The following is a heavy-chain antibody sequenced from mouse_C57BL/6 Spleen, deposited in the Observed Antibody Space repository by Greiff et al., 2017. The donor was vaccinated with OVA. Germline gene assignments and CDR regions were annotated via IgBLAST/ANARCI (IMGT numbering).Heavy chain of an antibody. D-gene: IGHD2-4*01. Sequence: EVQLQQSGPELVKPGASVKISCKASGYTFTDYYMNWVKQSHGKSLEWIGDINPNNGGTSYNQKFKGKATLIVDKSSSTAYMELRSLTSEDSAVYYCARGEGLRRDWYFDVWGTGTTVTVSS. V-gene: IGHV1-26*01. CDR1: GYTFTDYY. CDR3: ARGEGLRRDWYFDV. J-gene: IGHJ1*03. CDR2: INPNNGGT.